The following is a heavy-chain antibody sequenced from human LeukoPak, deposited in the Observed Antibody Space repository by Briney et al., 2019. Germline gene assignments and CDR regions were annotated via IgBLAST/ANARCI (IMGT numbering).Heavy chain of an antibody. CDR3: ARDPGNYGSGSYLHY. Sequence: PGGSLRLSCVASGFTFSDHWMHWVRQAPGKGLEWVSRIRNDGGETNYADSVKGRFTISRDNAKNTLFLQMNSLRAEDTAVYYCARDPGNYGSGSYLHYWGQGTLVTVSS. CDR2: IRNDGGET. J-gene: IGHJ4*02. V-gene: IGHV3-74*01. D-gene: IGHD3-10*01. CDR1: GFTFSDHW.